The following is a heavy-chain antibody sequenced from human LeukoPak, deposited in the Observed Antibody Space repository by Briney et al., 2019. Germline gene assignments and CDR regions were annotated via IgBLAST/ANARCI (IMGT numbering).Heavy chain of an antibody. D-gene: IGHD6-6*01. J-gene: IGHJ4*02. CDR3: ARSEHSSSSFDY. CDR1: GFTLSSYS. CDR2: ISSSSTHI. Sequence: GGTLRLSCAASGFTLSSYSMNWVRQAPGHGLESFSYISSSSTHIYYADSVKGRFTISRDKARTSLYLQMNSLRAEDTAIYYCARSEHSSSSFDYWGQGTLVTVSS. V-gene: IGHV3-21*01.